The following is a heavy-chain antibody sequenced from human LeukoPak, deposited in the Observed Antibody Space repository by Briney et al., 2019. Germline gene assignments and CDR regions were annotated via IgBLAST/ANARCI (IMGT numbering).Heavy chain of an antibody. D-gene: IGHD5-18*01. V-gene: IGHV1-2*02. CDR2: INPNSGGT. CDR1: GYTFTGYY. Sequence: ASVKVSCKASGYTFTGYYMHWVRQAPGRGLEWMGWINPNSGGTNYAQKFQGRVTMTRDTSISTAYMELSRLRSDDTAVYYCARGDTAMAQVRYWGQGTLVTVSS. CDR3: ARGDTAMAQVRY. J-gene: IGHJ4*02.